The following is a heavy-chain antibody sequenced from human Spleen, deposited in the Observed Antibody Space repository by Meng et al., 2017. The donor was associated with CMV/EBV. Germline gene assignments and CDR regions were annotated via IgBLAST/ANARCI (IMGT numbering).Heavy chain of an antibody. J-gene: IGHJ4*02. CDR1: GITFNSHW. CDR3: ARDLGYSHGYGLGY. V-gene: IGHV3-7*01. CDR2: IKGDGSEK. D-gene: IGHD5-18*01. Sequence: GGSLRLSCTVTGITFNSHWMNWVRQAPGKGLEWVANIKGDGSEKNYVDSVKGRFSISRDNVEKSLYLQMNSLRVEDTAIYYCARDLGYSHGYGLGYWGQGVLVTVSS.